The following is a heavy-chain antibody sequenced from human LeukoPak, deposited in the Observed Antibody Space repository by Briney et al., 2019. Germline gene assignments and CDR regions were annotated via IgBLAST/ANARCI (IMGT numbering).Heavy chain of an antibody. V-gene: IGHV3-30*02. Sequence: GGSLRLSCAASGFTFSSYGMHWVRQAPGKGLEWVAFIRYDGSNKYYADSVKGRFTISRDNSKNTLSMQMNSLRVEDTAVYYCAKESVQFYYYMDVWGKGTTVTISS. J-gene: IGHJ6*03. CDR3: AKESVQFYYYMDV. CDR2: IRYDGSNK. CDR1: GFTFSSYG.